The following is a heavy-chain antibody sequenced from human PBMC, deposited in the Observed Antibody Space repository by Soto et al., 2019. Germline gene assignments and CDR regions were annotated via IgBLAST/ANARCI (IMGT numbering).Heavy chain of an antibody. J-gene: IGHJ6*02. CDR3: ASGVYYYDSSGYYGMDV. CDR1: GGTFSSYA. CDR2: IIPIFGTA. D-gene: IGHD3-22*01. V-gene: IGHV1-69*13. Sequence: SVKVSCKASGGTFSSYAISWVRQAPGQGLEWMGGIIPIFGTANYAQKFQGRVTITADESTSTAYMELSSLRSEDTAVYYCASGVYYYDSSGYYGMDVWGQGTTVTVSS.